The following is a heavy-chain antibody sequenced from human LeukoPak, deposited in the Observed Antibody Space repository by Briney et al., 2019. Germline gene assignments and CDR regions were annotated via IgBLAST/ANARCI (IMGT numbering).Heavy chain of an antibody. J-gene: IGHJ4*02. V-gene: IGHV3-23*01. D-gene: IGHD4-23*01. CDR3: AKTRVHNSNDY. Sequence: GGSLRLSCAASGFTLSSYAMSLVCQAPGKGVEWVSAISGSGGSTYYADSVKGRFTISRDNSKNTLYLQMNSLRAEDTAVYYCAKTRVHNSNDYWGQGTLVTVSS. CDR2: ISGSGGST. CDR1: GFTLSSYA.